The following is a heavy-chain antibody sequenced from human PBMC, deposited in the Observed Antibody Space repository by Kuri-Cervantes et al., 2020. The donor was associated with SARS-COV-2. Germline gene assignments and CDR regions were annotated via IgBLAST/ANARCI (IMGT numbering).Heavy chain of an antibody. CDR3: ARYHLAVGGNYCYGMDV. J-gene: IGHJ6*02. V-gene: IGHV1-2*04. CDR1: GCTFSSYA. CDR2: INPNSGGT. D-gene: IGHD6-19*01. Sequence: SVKVSRKASGCTFSSYAISWVRQAPGQGLEWMGWINPNSGGTNYAQKFQGWVTMTRDTSISTAYMELSRLRSDDTAGYYCARYHLAVGGNYCYGMDVWGQGTTVTVSS.